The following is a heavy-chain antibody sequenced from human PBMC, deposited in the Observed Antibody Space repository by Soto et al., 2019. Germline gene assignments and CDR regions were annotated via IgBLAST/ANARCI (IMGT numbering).Heavy chain of an antibody. D-gene: IGHD3-3*01. J-gene: IGHJ4*02. CDR2: KWYDGSNK. CDR1: GFTFSSYG. V-gene: IGHV3-33*01. CDR3: ARDHYDFWSGYYSIDY. Sequence: GGSLRLSCAASGFTFSSYGMHWVRQAPGKGLEWVAVKWYDGSNKYYADSVKGRFTISRDNSKNTLYLQMNSLRAEDTAVYYCARDHYDFWSGYYSIDYWGQGTLVTVSS.